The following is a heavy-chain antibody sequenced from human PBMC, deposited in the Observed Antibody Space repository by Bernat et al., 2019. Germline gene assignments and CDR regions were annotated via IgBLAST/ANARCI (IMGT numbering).Heavy chain of an antibody. Sequence: EVQLVETGGGLIQPGGSLRLSCAASGFSVSSNYMSWVRQAPGKGLEWASVIYSGGGTYYADSVKGRFTISRDNSKNTVSLQMNSLRAEDTAVYYCARAPFRVAVVGTYHFDYWGQGTLVTVSS. CDR3: ARAPFRVAVVGTYHFDY. CDR2: IYSGGGT. CDR1: GFSVSSNY. J-gene: IGHJ4*02. V-gene: IGHV3-53*05. D-gene: IGHD6-19*01.